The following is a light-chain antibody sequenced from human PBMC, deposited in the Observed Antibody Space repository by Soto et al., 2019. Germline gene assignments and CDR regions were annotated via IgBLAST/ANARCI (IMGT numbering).Light chain of an antibody. CDR1: QSVATN. V-gene: IGKV3-15*01. CDR2: GAS. Sequence: IVLTQSPGTLSLSPWERATLSCRASQSVATNLAWYQQKPGQPPRLLIYGASTRATGIPARFSGSGSGTEFTLTISSLQSVDFAVYSCQQYNNWPWTFGQGTKVDIK. J-gene: IGKJ1*01. CDR3: QQYNNWPWT.